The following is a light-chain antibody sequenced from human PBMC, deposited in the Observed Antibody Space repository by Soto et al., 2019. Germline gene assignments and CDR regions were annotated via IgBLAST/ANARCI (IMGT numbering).Light chain of an antibody. V-gene: IGKV1-16*01. CDR3: QQYNAYPRT. CDR2: AIS. CDR1: QGISNS. J-gene: IGKJ4*02. Sequence: DIQMTQSPSSLSASVGDRVTITCRASQGISNSLAWLQQKPGKAPKSLIYAISNLHSGVPTRFRGGGSGTDFTLTINGLQPEDFATYYCQQYNAYPRTFGTGTRVEIK.